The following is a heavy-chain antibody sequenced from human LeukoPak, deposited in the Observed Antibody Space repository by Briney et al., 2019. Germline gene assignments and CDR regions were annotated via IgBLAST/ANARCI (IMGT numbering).Heavy chain of an antibody. D-gene: IGHD5-18*01. CDR3: ARGSGYSYAFTGRERTKSRLDY. V-gene: IGHV4-34*01. J-gene: IGHJ4*02. CDR2: INHSGST. CDR1: GGSFSGYY. Sequence: PSETLSLTCAVYGGSFSGYYWSWIRQPPGKGLEWIGEINHSGSTNYNPSLKSRVTISVDTSKNQFSLKLSSVTAADTAVYYCARGSGYSYAFTGRERTKSRLDYWGPGTLVTVSS.